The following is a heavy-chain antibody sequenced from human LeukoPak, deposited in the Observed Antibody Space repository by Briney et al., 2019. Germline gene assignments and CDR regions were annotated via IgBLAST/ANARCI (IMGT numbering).Heavy chain of an antibody. D-gene: IGHD5-18*01. V-gene: IGHV1-2*02. J-gene: IGHJ4*02. Sequence: ASVKVSCKASGYTFTGYYMHWVRQAPGQGLEWMGWINPNSGGTNYAQKFQGRVTMTRDTSISTAYMKLSRLRSDDTAVYYCAREDTAMVDFDYWGQGTLVTVSS. CDR1: GYTFTGYY. CDR3: AREDTAMVDFDY. CDR2: INPNSGGT.